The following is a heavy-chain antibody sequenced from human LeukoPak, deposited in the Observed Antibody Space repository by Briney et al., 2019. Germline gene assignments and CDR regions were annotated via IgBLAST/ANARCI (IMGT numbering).Heavy chain of an antibody. J-gene: IGHJ4*02. CDR3: AKKPRVYDSSGYYYDG. Sequence: PGGSLRLSCAASGFTLSSYSMKWVRQAPGKGLEWVSAISGSGGSTYYADSVKGRFTISRDNSKNTLYLQMNSLRAEDTAVYYCAKKPRVYDSSGYYYDGWGQGTLVTVSS. D-gene: IGHD3-22*01. V-gene: IGHV3-23*01. CDR1: GFTLSSYS. CDR2: ISGSGGST.